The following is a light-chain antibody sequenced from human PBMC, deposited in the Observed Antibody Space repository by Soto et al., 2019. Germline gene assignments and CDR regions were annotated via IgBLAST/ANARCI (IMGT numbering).Light chain of an antibody. CDR1: QAISTW. CDR3: QQAHSFPRT. J-gene: IGKJ1*01. CDR2: AAS. Sequence: DIQMTQSPSSVSASVGDRVTITCRAIQAISTWLAWYQQKPGKAPKLLIYAASNLQTGVPSMFSGSGSGTDFTLTISNLQPEDFATYYCQQAHSFPRTFGQGTKVEIK. V-gene: IGKV1D-12*01.